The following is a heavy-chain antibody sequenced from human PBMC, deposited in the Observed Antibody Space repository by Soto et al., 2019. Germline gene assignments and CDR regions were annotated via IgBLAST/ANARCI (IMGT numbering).Heavy chain of an antibody. J-gene: IGHJ5*02. Sequence: QAQLVQSGAELKKPGSSVKVSCKASGGNFSSYAISWLRQAPGQGLEWMGGIVPLFGTTNYAQKFKGRRMITADEETTTAYMDRSSLRFEDTAVYYFAIARRLSWYNWFDPWGQGSQVTVSS. V-gene: IGHV1-69*01. CDR1: GGNFSSYA. CDR2: IVPLFGTT. D-gene: IGHD6-13*01. CDR3: AIARRLSWYNWFDP.